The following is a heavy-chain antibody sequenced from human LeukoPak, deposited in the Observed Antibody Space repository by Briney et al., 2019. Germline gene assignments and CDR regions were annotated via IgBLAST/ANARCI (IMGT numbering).Heavy chain of an antibody. CDR2: ISGSGGST. Sequence: GGSLRLSCAASGFTFSSYAMSWVRQAPGKGLEWVSAISGSGGSTYYADSVQGRFTISWGNAKNSLYLQMNNLRAEDTAVYYCTISDYLEFFNYWGHGTLVTVSS. J-gene: IGHJ4*01. CDR1: GFTFSSYA. CDR3: TISDYLEFFNY. V-gene: IGHV3-23*01. D-gene: IGHD5/OR15-5a*01.